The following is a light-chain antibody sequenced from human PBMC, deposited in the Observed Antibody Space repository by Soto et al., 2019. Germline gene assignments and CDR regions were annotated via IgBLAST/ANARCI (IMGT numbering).Light chain of an antibody. CDR2: AVS. Sequence: QSALTQPASVSGSPGQSITISCTGTSSDVGGYNYVSWYQQHPGKAPKLMIYAVSNRPSGVSNRFSGSKSGNTASLTISGLQAEDEADYCCSSYTSSSTLYVFRTGTKLTVL. CDR3: SSYTSSSTLYV. CDR1: SSDVGGYNY. V-gene: IGLV2-14*01. J-gene: IGLJ1*01.